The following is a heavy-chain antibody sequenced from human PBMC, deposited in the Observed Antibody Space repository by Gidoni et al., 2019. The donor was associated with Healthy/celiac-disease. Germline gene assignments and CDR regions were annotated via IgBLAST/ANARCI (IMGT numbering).Heavy chain of an antibody. CDR2: ISSSSSTI. J-gene: IGHJ6*03. Sequence: EVQLVESGGGLVQPGGSLRLSCAASGFTFSSYSMNWVRQAPGKGLEWVSYISSSSSTIYYADSVKGRFTISRDNAKNSLYLQMNSLRAEDTAVYYCARDLDMGSSGPYYMDVWGKGTTVTVSS. V-gene: IGHV3-48*01. D-gene: IGHD2-2*03. CDR3: ARDLDMGSSGPYYMDV. CDR1: GFTFSSYS.